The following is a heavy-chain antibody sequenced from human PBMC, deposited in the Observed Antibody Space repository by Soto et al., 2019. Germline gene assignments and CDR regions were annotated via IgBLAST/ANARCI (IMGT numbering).Heavy chain of an antibody. J-gene: IGHJ3*02. V-gene: IGHV4-34*01. CDR2: INHSGST. CDR3: ARGDGNI. CDR1: GGSFSGYY. D-gene: IGHD1-26*01. Sequence: SETLSLTCAVYGGSFSGYYWSWIRQPPGKGLEWIGEINHSGSTNYNPSLKSRVTISVDTSKNQFSLKLSSVTAADTAVYYCARGDGNIWGQGTMVTVSS.